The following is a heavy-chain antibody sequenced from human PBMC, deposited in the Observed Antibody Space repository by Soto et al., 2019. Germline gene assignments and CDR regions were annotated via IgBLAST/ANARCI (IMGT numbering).Heavy chain of an antibody. CDR2: INPSGGST. J-gene: IGHJ6*02. CDR1: GYTFTSYY. V-gene: IGHV1-46*01. D-gene: IGHD3-9*01. CDR3: ARDGLGDYDILTGYYIYYYYGMDV. Sequence: ASVKVSCKASGYTFTSYYMHWVRQAPGQGLEWMGIINPSGGSTSYAQKFQGRVTMTRDTSTSTVYMELSSLRSEDTAVYYCARDGLGDYDILTGYYIYYYYGMDVWGQGTTVTV.